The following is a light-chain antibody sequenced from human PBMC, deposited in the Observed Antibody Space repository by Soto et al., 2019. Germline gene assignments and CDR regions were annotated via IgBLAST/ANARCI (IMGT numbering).Light chain of an antibody. CDR1: SSNIGAGYD. CDR2: GNS. CDR3: QSYDSSLSGYV. V-gene: IGLV1-40*01. J-gene: IGLJ1*01. Sequence: QSALTQSPSVSGAPGQRVTISCTGSSSNIGAGYDVHWYQQLPGTAPKLLIYGNSNRPSGVPDRFSGSKSGTSASLAITGLQAEDEADYYCQSYDSSLSGYVFGTGTKVTV.